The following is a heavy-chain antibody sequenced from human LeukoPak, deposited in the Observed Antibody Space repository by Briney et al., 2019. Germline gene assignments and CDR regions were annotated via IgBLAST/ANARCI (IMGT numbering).Heavy chain of an antibody. CDR2: IRSKANSYAT. V-gene: IGHV3-73*01. J-gene: IGHJ4*02. CDR1: GFTFSGSA. CDR3: AVRSSTRIPPFDFDY. Sequence: GGSLRLSCAASGFTFSGSAMHWVRQASGKGLEWVGRIRSKANSYATAYAASVKGRFTISRDDSKNTAYLQMNSLRAEDTAVYYCAVRSSTRIPPFDFDYWGQGTLVTVSS. D-gene: IGHD2-2*01.